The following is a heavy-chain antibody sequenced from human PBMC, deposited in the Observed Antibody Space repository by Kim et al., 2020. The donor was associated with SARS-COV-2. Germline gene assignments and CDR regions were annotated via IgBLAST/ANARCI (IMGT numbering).Heavy chain of an antibody. V-gene: IGHV3-30*04. CDR3: ARDRGYYGSGSYFDY. J-gene: IGHJ4*01. CDR1: GFTFSSYA. D-gene: IGHD3-10*01. CDR2: ISYDGSNK. Sequence: GGSLRLSCAASGFTFSSYAMHWVRQAPGKGLEWVAVISYDGSNKYYADSVKGRFTISRDNSKNTLYLQMNSLRAEDTAVYYCARDRGYYGSGSYFDYWGQGTLGTVSS.